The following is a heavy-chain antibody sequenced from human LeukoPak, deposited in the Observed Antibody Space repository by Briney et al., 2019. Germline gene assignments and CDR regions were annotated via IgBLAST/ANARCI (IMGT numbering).Heavy chain of an antibody. J-gene: IGHJ4*02. D-gene: IGHD3-10*01. CDR1: GFTFSSYG. CDR3: AQVGLVYYGSGTATYFDY. V-gene: IGHV3-30*18. Sequence: GGSLRLSCGASGFTFSSYGMHWVRQAPGKGPEWVAVISYDGSNKYYADSVKGRFTISRDNSKNTLYLQMNSLRAEDTAVYYCAQVGLVYYGSGTATYFDYWGQGTLVTVPS. CDR2: ISYDGSNK.